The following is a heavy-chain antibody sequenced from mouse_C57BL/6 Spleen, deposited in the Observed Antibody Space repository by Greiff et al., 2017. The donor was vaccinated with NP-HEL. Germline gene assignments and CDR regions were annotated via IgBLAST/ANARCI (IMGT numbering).Heavy chain of an antibody. V-gene: IGHV1-76*01. CDR1: GYTFTDYY. Sequence: VQLQQSGAELVRPGASVKLSCKASGYTFTDYYINWVKQRPGQGLEWIARIYPGSGNTYYNEKFKGKATLTADKSSSTAYMQLSSLTSEDSAVYVCACDDYGAWFAYWGQGTLVTVSA. J-gene: IGHJ3*01. CDR2: IYPGSGNT. D-gene: IGHD2-4*01. CDR3: ACDDYGAWFAY.